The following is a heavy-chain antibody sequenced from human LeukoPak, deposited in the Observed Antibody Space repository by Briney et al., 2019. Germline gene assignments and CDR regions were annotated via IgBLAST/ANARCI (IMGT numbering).Heavy chain of an antibody. CDR3: AKESPNFDY. V-gene: IGHV3-23*01. J-gene: IGHJ4*02. CDR2: ISGNGDST. Sequence: GGSLRLSCAASGFTFSSYAMSWVRQAPGQGLEWVSVISGNGDSTYYSDSVKGRFTTSRDNSKNTLYLQMSSLRAEDAAVYYCAKESPNFDYWGQGTLVTVSS. CDR1: GFTFSSYA.